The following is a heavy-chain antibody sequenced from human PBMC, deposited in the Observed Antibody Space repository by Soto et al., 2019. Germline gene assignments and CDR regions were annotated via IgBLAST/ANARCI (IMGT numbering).Heavy chain of an antibody. V-gene: IGHV4-59*01. CDR2: ISYSGST. D-gene: IGHD6-13*01. CDR3: ARGTSWQLPFDY. CDR1: SDSISSYY. J-gene: IGHJ4*02. Sequence: SETLSLTCTVSSDSISSYYWSWIRQPPGKRLEWIGYISYSGSTDYNPSLKSRVTISGDTSKNQFSLKVSSVTAADTAVYYCARGTSWQLPFDYWGQGTLVAVSS.